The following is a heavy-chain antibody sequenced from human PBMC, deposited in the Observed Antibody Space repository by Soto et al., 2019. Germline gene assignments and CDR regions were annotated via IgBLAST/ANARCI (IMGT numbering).Heavy chain of an antibody. D-gene: IGHD2-8*02. CDR2: TYHGSKWST. J-gene: IGHJ3*02. CDR3: ARGWLRTGFDT. Sequence: SQTLSLTCAISGDSVSSNSAAWNGIRQSPSRGPEWLGRTYHGSKWSTDYAVTVKSRISVNTDTSRNQFSLQLSSVTPEDTGVYYCARGWLRTGFDTWGQGTMVTVSS. CDR1: GDSVSSNSAA. V-gene: IGHV6-1*01.